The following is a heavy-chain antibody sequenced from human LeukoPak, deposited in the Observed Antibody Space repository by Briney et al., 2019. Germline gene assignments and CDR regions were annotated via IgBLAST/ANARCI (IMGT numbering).Heavy chain of an antibody. J-gene: IGHJ4*02. CDR3: ARTGYSSSFPDY. CDR2: IYYSGST. D-gene: IGHD6-6*01. V-gene: IGHV4-39*01. Sequence: SQTLCLTCTVSGGSISSSSYYWGWIRQPPGKGLEWIGSIYYSGSTYYNPSLKSRVTVSVDTSKNQFSLKLSSVTAADTAVYYCARTGYSSSFPDYWGQGTLVTVSS. CDR1: GGSISSSSYY.